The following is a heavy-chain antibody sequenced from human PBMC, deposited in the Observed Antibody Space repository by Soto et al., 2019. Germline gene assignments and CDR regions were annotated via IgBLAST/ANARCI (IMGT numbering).Heavy chain of an antibody. V-gene: IGHV2-5*02. D-gene: IGHD3-22*01. CDR1: GFSLSGDGVG. CDR2: IYWDDDQ. CDR3: AHSLIGYYFDY. J-gene: IGHJ4*02. Sequence: SGPTLVNPTQSLTLTCTVSGFSLSGDGVGVGWIRQPPGKALEWLALIYWDDDQRYSPSLKTRLTITKDTSKNQVVLTMTNMEPVDTATYYCAHSLIGYYFDYWGQGTPVTVSS.